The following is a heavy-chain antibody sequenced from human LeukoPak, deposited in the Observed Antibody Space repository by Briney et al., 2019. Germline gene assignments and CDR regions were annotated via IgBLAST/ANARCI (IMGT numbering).Heavy chain of an antibody. CDR1: GYTFTGYY. Sequence: ASVKVSCKASGYTFTGYYMHWVRQAPGQGLEWMGWINPNSGGTNYAQKFQGRVTMTRDTSISTAYMELSRLRSDDTAVYYCARVLRFRRHRVVPAAKDRFFDWFLGYGGQGTLVPVPS. J-gene: IGHJ4*02. D-gene: IGHD2-2*01. V-gene: IGHV1-2*02. CDR2: INPNSGGT. CDR3: ARVLRFRRHRVVPAAKDRFFDWFLGY.